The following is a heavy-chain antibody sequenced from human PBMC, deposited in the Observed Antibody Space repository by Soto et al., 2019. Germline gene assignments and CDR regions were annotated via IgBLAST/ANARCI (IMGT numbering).Heavy chain of an antibody. CDR3: ANGFFFMGLGELSLFRY. J-gene: IGHJ4*02. Sequence: EVQLLESGGGLVQPGGSLRLSCAASGFTFSSYAMSWVRQAPGKGLEWVSAISGSGGSTYYADSVKGRFTISRDNSKNRLYLQMNSLRAEDTAVYYCANGFFFMGLGELSLFRYWGQGTLVTVSS. CDR2: ISGSGGST. V-gene: IGHV3-23*01. D-gene: IGHD3-16*02. CDR1: GFTFSSYA.